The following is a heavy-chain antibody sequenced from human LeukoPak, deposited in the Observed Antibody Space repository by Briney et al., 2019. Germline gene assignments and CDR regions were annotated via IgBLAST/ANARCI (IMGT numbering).Heavy chain of an antibody. CDR3: ARGRGDTRYCSSTSCYTNYYYYYYMDV. CDR2: IIPIFGTA. CDR1: GGTFSSYA. D-gene: IGHD2-2*02. J-gene: IGHJ6*03. Sequence: VASVKVSCKASGGTFSSYAISWVRQAPGQGLEWMGGIIPIFGTANYVQKFQGRVTITADESTSTAYMELSSLRSEDTAVYYCARGRGDTRYCSSTSCYTNYYYYYYMDVWGKGTTVTVSS. V-gene: IGHV1-69*13.